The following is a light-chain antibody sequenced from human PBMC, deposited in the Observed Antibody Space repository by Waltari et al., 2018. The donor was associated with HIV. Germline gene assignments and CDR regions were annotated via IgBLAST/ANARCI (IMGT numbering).Light chain of an antibody. J-gene: IGLJ3*02. CDR1: SSNIGINF. V-gene: IGLV1-47*01. Sequence: QSVLTQPPSASGTPGQRVTISCSGSSSNIGINFVSWYQHLPGTAPKVPIYKNTPRHSGGPDRFSASTSATSDPLAISGLRSEDEADYYIAAWDDSLSGWVFGGGTHLTVL. CDR3: AAWDDSLSGWV. CDR2: KNT.